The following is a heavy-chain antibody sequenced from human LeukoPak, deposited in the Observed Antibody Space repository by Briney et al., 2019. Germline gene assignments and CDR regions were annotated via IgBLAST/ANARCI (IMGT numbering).Heavy chain of an antibody. Sequence: APVKVSCKASGYTFTSYGISWVRQAPGQGLEWMGWISAYNGNTNYAQKLQGRVTMTTDTSTSTAYMELRSPRSDDTAVYYCARRSSGWYDAFDIWGQGTMVTVSS. J-gene: IGHJ3*02. CDR1: GYTFTSYG. D-gene: IGHD6-19*01. CDR3: ARRSSGWYDAFDI. V-gene: IGHV1-18*01. CDR2: ISAYNGNT.